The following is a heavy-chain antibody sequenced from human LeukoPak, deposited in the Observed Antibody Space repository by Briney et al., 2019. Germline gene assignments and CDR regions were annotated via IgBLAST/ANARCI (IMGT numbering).Heavy chain of an antibody. CDR2: IIPILGIA. D-gene: IGHD3-22*01. J-gene: IGHJ6*02. V-gene: IGHV1-69*04. CDR1: GGTFSSYA. Sequence: EASVKVSCKASGGTFSSYAISWVRQAPGQGLEWMGRIIPILGIANYAQKFQGRVTITADKSTSTAYMELSSLRSEDTAVYYCARASITMIVVVQDFYGMDVWGQGTTVTVSS. CDR3: ARASITMIVVVQDFYGMDV.